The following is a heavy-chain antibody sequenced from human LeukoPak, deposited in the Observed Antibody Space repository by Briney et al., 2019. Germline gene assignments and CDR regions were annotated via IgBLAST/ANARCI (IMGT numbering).Heavy chain of an antibody. V-gene: IGHV3-23*01. CDR3: AKDLQAGIAVAGQYFQH. Sequence: PGGSLRLSCAASGFTFSSYAMSWVRQAPGKGLEWVSAISGSGGSTYYADSVKGRFTISRDNSKNTLYLQMNSLRAEDTAVYYCAKDLQAGIAVAGQYFQHWGQGTLVTVSS. CDR1: GFTFSSYA. D-gene: IGHD6-19*01. CDR2: ISGSGGST. J-gene: IGHJ1*01.